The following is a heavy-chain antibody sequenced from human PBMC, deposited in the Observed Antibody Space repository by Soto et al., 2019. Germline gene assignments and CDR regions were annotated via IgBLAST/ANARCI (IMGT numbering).Heavy chain of an antibody. D-gene: IGHD3-16*01. Sequence: GGSLRLSCAASGFTFSSYGMHWVRQAPGKGLEWVAVIWYDGSNKYYADSVKGRFTISRDNSKNTLYLQMNSLRAEDTAVYYCARVPRPLALYYYGMDVWGQGTTVTVSS. CDR1: GFTFSSYG. CDR3: ARVPRPLALYYYGMDV. J-gene: IGHJ6*02. CDR2: IWYDGSNK. V-gene: IGHV3-33*01.